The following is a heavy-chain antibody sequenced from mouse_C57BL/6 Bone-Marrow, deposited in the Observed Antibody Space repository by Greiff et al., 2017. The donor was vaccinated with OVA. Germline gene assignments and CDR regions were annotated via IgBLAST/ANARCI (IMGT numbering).Heavy chain of an antibody. J-gene: IGHJ1*03. CDR3: ARWGLRRYWYFDV. CDR2: IHPNSGST. D-gene: IGHD1-2*01. Sequence: QVQLQQPGAELVKPGASVKLSCKASGYTFTSYWMHWVKQRPGQGLEWIGMIHPNSGSTNYNEKFKSKATLTVDKSSSTAYMQLSSLTSEDSAVYYCARWGLRRYWYFDVWGTGTTVTVSS. V-gene: IGHV1-64*01. CDR1: GYTFTSYW.